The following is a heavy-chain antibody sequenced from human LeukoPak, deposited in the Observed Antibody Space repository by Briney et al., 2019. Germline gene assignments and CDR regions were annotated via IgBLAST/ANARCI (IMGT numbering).Heavy chain of an antibody. J-gene: IGHJ3*02. CDR2: ISHTGST. CDR3: ARDQISINALDI. D-gene: IGHD3-10*01. CDR1: GASINGRY. Sequence: SETLSLTCTVSGASINGRYWSWFRQSPEKGLEWIGYISHTGSTNYNPFLKSRVTMSVDTSKKQFFLKLSSVTAADTAIYYCARDQISINALDIWGQGTLVTVSS. V-gene: IGHV4-59*11.